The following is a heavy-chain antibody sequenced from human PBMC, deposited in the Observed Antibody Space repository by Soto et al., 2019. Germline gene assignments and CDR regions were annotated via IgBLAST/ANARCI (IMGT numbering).Heavy chain of an antibody. CDR2: ISSSGSTI. Sequence: GGSLRLSCAASGFTFSDYYMSWIRQAPGKGLEWVSYISSSGSTIYYADSVKGRFTISRDNAKNSLYLQMNSLRAEDTAVYYCAGTSYQRMSWSFDIWGQGTMVTVSS. CDR3: AGTSYQRMSWSFDI. V-gene: IGHV3-11*01. CDR1: GFTFSDYY. J-gene: IGHJ3*02. D-gene: IGHD2-2*01.